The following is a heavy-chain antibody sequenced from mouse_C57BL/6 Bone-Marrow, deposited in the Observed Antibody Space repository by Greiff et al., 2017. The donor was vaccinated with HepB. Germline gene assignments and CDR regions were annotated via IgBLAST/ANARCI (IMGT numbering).Heavy chain of an antibody. V-gene: IGHV1-4*01. CDR3: ARSRRSSYCSNYASDY. CDR2: INPCSGYT. J-gene: IGHJ2*01. CDR1: GYTFTSYT. Sequence: QVQLQQSGAELARPGASVKMSCKASGYTFTSYTMHWVKQRPGPGLEWIGYINPCSGYTKYNQKFKDKATLTADKSSSTAYMQLSSLTSEDSAVYYCARSRRSSYCSNYASDYWGQGTTLTVSS. D-gene: IGHD2-5*01.